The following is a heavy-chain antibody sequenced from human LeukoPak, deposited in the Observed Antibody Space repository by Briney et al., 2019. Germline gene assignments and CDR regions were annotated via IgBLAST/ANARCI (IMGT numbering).Heavy chain of an antibody. Sequence: GGSLRLSCAASGFTFSSYSMNWVRQAPGKGLEWVSSISSSSSYIYYADSVKGRFTISRDNAKNSLFLQMNSLRVEDTAVYYCARTWGDYHTSGSYPLDYWGQGTLVTVSS. V-gene: IGHV3-21*01. CDR3: ARTWGDYHTSGSYPLDY. CDR1: GFTFSSYS. CDR2: ISSSSSYI. J-gene: IGHJ4*02. D-gene: IGHD3-10*01.